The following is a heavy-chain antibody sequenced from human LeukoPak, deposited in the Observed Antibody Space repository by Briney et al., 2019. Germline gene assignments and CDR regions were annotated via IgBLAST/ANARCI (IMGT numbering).Heavy chain of an antibody. CDR3: AKVQSFLGSRQYYDFWSGYYYFDY. CDR1: GFTFDDYA. Sequence: GGSLRLSCAASGFTFDDYAMHWVRQAPGKGLEWVSGISWNSGSIGYADSVKGRFTISRDNAKNSLYLQMNSLRAEDTAVYYCAKVQSFLGSRQYYDFWSGYYYFDYWGQGTLVTVSS. CDR2: ISWNSGSI. D-gene: IGHD3-3*01. J-gene: IGHJ4*02. V-gene: IGHV3-9*01.